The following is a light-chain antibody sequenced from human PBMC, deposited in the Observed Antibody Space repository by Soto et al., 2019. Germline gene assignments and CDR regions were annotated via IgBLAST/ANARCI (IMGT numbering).Light chain of an antibody. CDR3: QSYDSSLSGV. V-gene: IGLV1-40*01. CDR2: GNS. J-gene: IGLJ1*01. Sequence: QSVLTQPPSVSGAPGQRVTISCTGSXSNIGAGYDVHWYQQFPGTAPKLLIYGNSNRPSGVPDRFSGSKSGTSASLAITGLQAEDEADYYCQSYDSSLSGVFGSGTRSPS. CDR1: XSNIGAGYD.